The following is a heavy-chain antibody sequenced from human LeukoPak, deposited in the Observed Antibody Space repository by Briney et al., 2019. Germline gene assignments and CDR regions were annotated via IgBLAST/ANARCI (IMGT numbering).Heavy chain of an antibody. CDR3: AKGTAMGPYNWFDP. J-gene: IGHJ5*02. CDR1: GFTFSSYA. CDR2: ISGSGGST. V-gene: IGHV3-23*01. Sequence: RGSLRLSCAASGFTFSSYAMSWVRQAPGKGLEWVSAISGSGGSTYYADSVKGRFTISRDNSKNTLYLQMNSLRAEDTAVYYCAKGTAMGPYNWFDPWGQGTLVTVSS. D-gene: IGHD5-18*01.